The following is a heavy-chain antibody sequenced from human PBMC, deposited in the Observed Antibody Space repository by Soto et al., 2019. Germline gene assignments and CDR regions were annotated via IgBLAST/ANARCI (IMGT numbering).Heavy chain of an antibody. J-gene: IGHJ4*02. V-gene: IGHV4-34*01. Sequence: SETLSLTCAFYGVSFSGYYWSCIRHPPGKGLEWIGEINHSGSTNYNPSLKSRVTISVDTSKNQFSLKLSSVTAADTAVYYCARGAYGSRIIGINYSFEYWGQGTRDTVSS. CDR1: GVSFSGYY. CDR3: ARGAYGSRIIGINYSFEY. CDR2: INHSGST. D-gene: IGHD3-16*02.